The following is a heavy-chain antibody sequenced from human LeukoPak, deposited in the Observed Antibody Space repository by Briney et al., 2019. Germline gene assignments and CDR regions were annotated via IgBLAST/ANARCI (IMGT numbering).Heavy chain of an antibody. CDR1: GFTFSSYG. CDR2: IRYDGSNK. D-gene: IGHD6-13*01. CDR3: ARGAEGIAASDSKFDY. V-gene: IGHV3-30*02. J-gene: IGHJ4*02. Sequence: PGGSLRLSCAASGFTFSSYGMHWVRQAPGKGLEWVAFIRYDGSNKYYADSVKGRFTISRDNAKNSLFLQMNSLRAEDTAVYYCARGAEGIAASDSKFDYWGQGTLVTVSS.